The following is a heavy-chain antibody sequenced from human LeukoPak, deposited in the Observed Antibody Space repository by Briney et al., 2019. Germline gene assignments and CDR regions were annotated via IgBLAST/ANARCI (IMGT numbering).Heavy chain of an antibody. J-gene: IGHJ4*02. D-gene: IGHD6-19*01. Sequence: GGSLRLSCAASGFTFSSYSMNWVRQAPGKGLEWVSSISSSSSYIYYADSVKGRFTISRDNAKNSLYLQMNSLRAEDTAVYYCAKGEAVAGTHSFDYWGQGTLVTVSS. CDR2: ISSSSSYI. CDR1: GFTFSSYS. CDR3: AKGEAVAGTHSFDY. V-gene: IGHV3-21*04.